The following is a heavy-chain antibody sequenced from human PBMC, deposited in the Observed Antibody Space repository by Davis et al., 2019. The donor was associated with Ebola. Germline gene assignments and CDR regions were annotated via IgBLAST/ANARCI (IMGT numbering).Heavy chain of an antibody. J-gene: IGHJ4*02. D-gene: IGHD1-26*01. CDR3: STDALYSGSYFDY. Sequence: GESLKISCAASGFTFSSYSMNWIRQAPGKGLEWVGRIKSEGDSGATDYAAPVKGRFTISRDDSKNMVYLQMNDLKTEDTAMYYCSTDALYSGSYFDYWGQGTLVTVSS. CDR2: IKSEGDSGAT. CDR1: GFTFSSYS. V-gene: IGHV3-15*07.